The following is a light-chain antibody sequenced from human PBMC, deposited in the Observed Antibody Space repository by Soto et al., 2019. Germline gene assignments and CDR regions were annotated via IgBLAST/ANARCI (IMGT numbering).Light chain of an antibody. CDR2: GAS. V-gene: IGKV3-20*01. CDR1: QSVSSSY. CDR3: QQYGSSPRT. Sequence: EIVLTQSPGTLSLSPGERATLSCRASQSVSSSYLAWYQQKPGQAPRLLIYGASSRATGIPDRFSGSGSGTDFTLTISRLEPEDFAVYYCQQYGSSPRTFSQGTKVDIK. J-gene: IGKJ1*01.